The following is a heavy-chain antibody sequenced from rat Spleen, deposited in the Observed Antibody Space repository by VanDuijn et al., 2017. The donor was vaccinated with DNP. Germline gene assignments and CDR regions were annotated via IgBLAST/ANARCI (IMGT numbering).Heavy chain of an antibody. CDR1: GFTFSNYD. V-gene: IGHV5-20*01. D-gene: IGHD4-3*01. Sequence: EVQLVESGGGLVQPGRSLKLSCAASGFTFSNYDMAWVRQAPTKGLEWVASVSYDGDNTYYRDSVKGRFTISRENAKSSLSLQMDSLRSEDTATYYCATRNSGYGGYFDYWGQGVMVTVSS. CDR3: ATRNSGYGGYFDY. J-gene: IGHJ2*01. CDR2: VSYDGDNT.